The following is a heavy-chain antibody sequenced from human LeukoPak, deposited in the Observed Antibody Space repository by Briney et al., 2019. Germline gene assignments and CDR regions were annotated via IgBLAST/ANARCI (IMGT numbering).Heavy chain of an antibody. CDR1: GFTFSSYG. D-gene: IGHD3/OR15-3a*01. V-gene: IGHV3-23*01. Sequence: GGSLRLSCAASGFTFSSYGMHWVRQAPGKGLEWVSAISGSGGSTYYADSVKGRFTISRDNSKNTLYLQMNSLRAEDTAVYYCARARAVVGPHDYWGQGTLVTVSS. J-gene: IGHJ4*02. CDR3: ARARAVVGPHDY. CDR2: ISGSGGST.